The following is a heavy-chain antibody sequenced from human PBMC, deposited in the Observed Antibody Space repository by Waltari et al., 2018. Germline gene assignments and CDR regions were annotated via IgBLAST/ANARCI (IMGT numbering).Heavy chain of an antibody. CDR2: SSGSGGST. D-gene: IGHD2-15*01. CDR1: GFTFSSYA. CDR3: AKLKGKVVVAATRPRPFDY. J-gene: IGHJ4*02. V-gene: IGHV3-23*01. Sequence: EVQLLESGGGLVQPGGSLRLSCAASGFTFSSYAMSWVRQAPGKGREWVSASSGSGGSTYYAESVKGRFTISRDNSKNTLYLQMNSLRAEDTAVYYCAKLKGKVVVAATRPRPFDYWGQGTLVTVSS.